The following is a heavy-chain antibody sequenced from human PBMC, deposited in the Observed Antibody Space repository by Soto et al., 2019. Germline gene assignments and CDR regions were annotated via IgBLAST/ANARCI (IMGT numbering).Heavy chain of an antibody. CDR1: GFTFSSYG. CDR2: ISYDGSNK. CDR3: AKTSSGSYYNRFDY. Sequence: GGSLRLSCAASGFTFSSYGMHWVRQAPGKGLEWVAVISYDGSNKYYADSVKGRFTISRDNSKNTLYLQMNSLRAEDTAVYYCAKTSSGSYYNRFDYWGQGTLVTVSS. J-gene: IGHJ4*02. D-gene: IGHD3-10*01. V-gene: IGHV3-30*18.